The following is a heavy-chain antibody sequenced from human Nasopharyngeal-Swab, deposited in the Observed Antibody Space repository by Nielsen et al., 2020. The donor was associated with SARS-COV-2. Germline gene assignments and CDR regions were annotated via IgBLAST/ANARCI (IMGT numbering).Heavy chain of an antibody. CDR1: GFTFSIYT. V-gene: IGHV3-21*01. CDR3: ARNTPAMFAY. J-gene: IGHJ4*02. Sequence: GGSLRLSCAASGFTFSIYTMNWVRQAPGKGLEWVSAISSSGDYIYYAASVKGRFTISRDNAKNSLYLQMDNLRAEDTAVYYCARNTPAMFAYWGRGTLVTVSS. CDR2: ISSSGDYI. D-gene: IGHD2-2*02.